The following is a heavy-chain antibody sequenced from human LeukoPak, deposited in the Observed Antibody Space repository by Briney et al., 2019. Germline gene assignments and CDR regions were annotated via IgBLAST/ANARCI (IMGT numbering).Heavy chain of an antibody. CDR1: GGPISSSSYY. J-gene: IGHJ5*02. CDR3: ARDKTTIIGDRPSWFDP. CDR2: ISYSGST. D-gene: IGHD6-6*01. Sequence: RPSETLSLTCTVSGGPISSSSYYWGWIRQPPGKGLEWIGTISYSGSTYYNPSLKSRVSISVDTSKNQFSLKLSSVTAADTAVYYCARDKTTIIGDRPSWFDPWGQGTLVTVSS. V-gene: IGHV4-39*07.